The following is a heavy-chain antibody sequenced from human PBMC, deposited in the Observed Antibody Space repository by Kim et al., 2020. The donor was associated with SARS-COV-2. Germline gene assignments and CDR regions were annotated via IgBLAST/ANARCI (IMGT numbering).Heavy chain of an antibody. CDR2: IYYSGST. J-gene: IGHJ6*02. V-gene: IGHV4-31*03. CDR1: GGSISSGGYY. CDR3: ARDYGDYAYGIDV. Sequence: SETLSLTCTVSGGSISSGGYYWSWIRQHPGKGLEWIGYIYYSGSTYYNPSLKSRVTISVDTSKNQFSLKLSSVTAADTAVYYCARDYGDYAYGIDVWGQGTTVTVSS. D-gene: IGHD4-17*01.